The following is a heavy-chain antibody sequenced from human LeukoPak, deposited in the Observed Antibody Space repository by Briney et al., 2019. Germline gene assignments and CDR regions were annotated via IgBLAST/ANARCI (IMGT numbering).Heavy chain of an antibody. CDR2: IHSDDNT. CDR3: ARERYCSSGSCPNSNRYFDS. V-gene: IGHV3-66*02. CDR1: GFTVSDIY. J-gene: IGHJ4*02. Sequence: GGPLRLSCAASGFTVSDIYMSWVRQAPGKGLEWVSVIHSDDNTYYADSVKGRFTISRDNSKNTLYLQMNSLRVEDTAVYYCARERYCSSGSCPNSNRYFDSWGQGTLVTVSS. D-gene: IGHD2-15*01.